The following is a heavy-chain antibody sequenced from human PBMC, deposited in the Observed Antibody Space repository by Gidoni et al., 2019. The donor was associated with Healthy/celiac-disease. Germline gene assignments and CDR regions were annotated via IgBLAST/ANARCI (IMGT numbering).Heavy chain of an antibody. D-gene: IGHD6-25*01. CDR2: ISYDGSNK. Sequence: SSYGMHWVRQAPGKGLEWVAVISYDGSNKYYADSVKGRFTISRDNAKNTLYLQMNSLRAEDTAVYYCANTPGPAAADPPTSFDYWGQGTLVTVSS. CDR3: ANTPGPAAADPPTSFDY. V-gene: IGHV3-30*18. J-gene: IGHJ4*02. CDR1: SSYG.